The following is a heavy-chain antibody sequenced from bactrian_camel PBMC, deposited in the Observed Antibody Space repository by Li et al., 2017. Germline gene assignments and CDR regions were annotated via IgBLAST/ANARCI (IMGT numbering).Heavy chain of an antibody. V-gene: IGHV3S53*01. CDR2: ISSDGTT. Sequence: QVQLVESGGGSVQAGGSLKLSCAASGYIFSTCGMGWYRQAPGKERELVSTISSDGTTTYADSEKGRFTIPQDNAKNTLYLQMNSLKTEDTAVYYCAAAGSYYSDYDVCDYWGQGTQVTVS. CDR3: AAAGSYYSDYDVCDY. CDR1: GYIFSTCG. J-gene: IGHJ4*01. D-gene: IGHD4*01.